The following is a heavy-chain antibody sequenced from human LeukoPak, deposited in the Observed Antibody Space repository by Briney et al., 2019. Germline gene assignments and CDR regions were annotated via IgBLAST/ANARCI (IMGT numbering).Heavy chain of an antibody. CDR2: IYLSGST. CDR3: ARDVPFYDSSGCYLSYFDY. Sequence: QTSETLSLTCAGSGGSISSSNWWSWVRQPPGKGLGWIGEIYLSGSTNYNPSLKSRVTISVDKSKNQFSLKLSSVTAADTAVYYCARDVPFYDSSGCYLSYFDYWGQGTLVTVSS. V-gene: IGHV4-4*02. J-gene: IGHJ4*02. CDR1: GGSISSSNW. D-gene: IGHD3-22*01.